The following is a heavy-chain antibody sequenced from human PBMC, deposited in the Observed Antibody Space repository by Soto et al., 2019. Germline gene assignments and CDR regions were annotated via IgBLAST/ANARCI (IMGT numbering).Heavy chain of an antibody. V-gene: IGHV4-59*01. Sequence: PSETLSLTCTVSGGSISTYYWSWIRQPPGKGLEWIGFIYHSGSTNYNPSLKSRVTISVDTSKNQFSLKLTSVTAADTAVYYCVGLPYPDILTWSDYDGGQSRFDYWGQGTLVTVSS. CDR3: VGLPYPDILTWSDYDGGQSRFDY. D-gene: IGHD5-12*01. J-gene: IGHJ4*02. CDR1: GGSISTYY. CDR2: IYHSGST.